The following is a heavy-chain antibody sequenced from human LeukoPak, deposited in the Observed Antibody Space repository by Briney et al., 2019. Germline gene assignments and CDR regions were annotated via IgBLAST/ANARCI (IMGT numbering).Heavy chain of an antibody. J-gene: IGHJ3*02. CDR1: GFTVSSNY. CDR3: ARAQRIAAAYDAFDI. D-gene: IGHD2/OR15-2a*01. V-gene: IGHV3-21*01. CDR2: ISGSGGST. Sequence: GGSLRLTCAASGFTVSSNYKSWVRQAPGKGLEWVSAISGSGGSTYYADSVKGRFTISRDNAKNSLYLQMNSLRAEDTAVYYCARAQRIAAAYDAFDIWGQGTMVTVSS.